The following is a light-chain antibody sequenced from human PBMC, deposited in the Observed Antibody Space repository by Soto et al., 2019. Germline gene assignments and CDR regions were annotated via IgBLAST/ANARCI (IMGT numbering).Light chain of an antibody. CDR2: AVT. J-gene: IGLJ2*01. CDR3: TSNTTSSPLV. Sequence: QSALTQPASVSGSPGQSITISCTGTSSDIGGYNFVSWYRQHPGKAPKLLIYAVTNRPSGIPDRFSGSKSGNTASLTISGLQAEDGADYYCTSNTTSSPLVFGGGTTLTVL. CDR1: SSDIGGYNF. V-gene: IGLV2-14*01.